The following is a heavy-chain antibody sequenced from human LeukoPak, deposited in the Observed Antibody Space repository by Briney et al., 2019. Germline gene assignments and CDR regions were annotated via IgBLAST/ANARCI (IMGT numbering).Heavy chain of an antibody. D-gene: IGHD6-13*01. CDR3: TSSWYERRFDY. CDR1: GFTFGDYA. V-gene: IGHV3-49*03. Sequence: PGRSLRLSCTASGFTFGDYAMSWFRQAPGKGLEWVGFIRSKAYGGTTEYAASVKGRFTISRDDSKSIAYLQMNSLKTEDTAVYYCTSSWYERRFDYWGQGTLVTVSS. CDR2: IRSKAYGGTT. J-gene: IGHJ4*02.